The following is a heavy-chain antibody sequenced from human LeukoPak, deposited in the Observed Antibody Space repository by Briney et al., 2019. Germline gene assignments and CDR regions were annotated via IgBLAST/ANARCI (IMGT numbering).Heavy chain of an antibody. CDR1: GFTFSSYA. CDR2: ISYDGSNK. CDR3: ARDAAVGIVVVTGMDY. Sequence: GGSLRLSCAASGFTFSSYAMHWVRQAPGKGLEWVAVISYDGSNKYYADSVKGRFTISRDNSKNTLYLQVNSLRAEDTAVYYCARDAAVGIVVVTGMDYWGQGTLVTVSS. V-gene: IGHV3-30*04. D-gene: IGHD2-21*02. J-gene: IGHJ4*02.